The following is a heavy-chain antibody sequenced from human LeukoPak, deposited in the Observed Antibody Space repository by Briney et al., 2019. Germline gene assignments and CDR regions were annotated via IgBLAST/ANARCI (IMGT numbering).Heavy chain of an antibody. CDR2: IIPMFGTP. J-gene: IGHJ3*02. Sequence: ASVKVSCKASGGSFRRSAFIWVRQTPGQGLEWMGGIIPMFGTPNYAQKFRGRVSMTTEESTSTAYMELSSLTSEDTAVYYCTKTSQSPVTPGAFDIWGQGTMVTVSS. V-gene: IGHV1-69*05. CDR1: GGSFRRSA. D-gene: IGHD3-10*01. CDR3: TKTSQSPVTPGAFDI.